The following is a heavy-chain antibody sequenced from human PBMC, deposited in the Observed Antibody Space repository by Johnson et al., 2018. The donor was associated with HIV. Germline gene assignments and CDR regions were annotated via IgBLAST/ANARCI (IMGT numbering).Heavy chain of an antibody. J-gene: IGHJ3*02. Sequence: QVQLVESGGGVVQPGGSLRLSCAASGFTFSSYGMHWVRQAPGKGLEWVAFIRYDGSNKYYAEPVKGRFTISRDNSKNTLYLKMNSLRAEDTAVYYCAKVGKWLRNDAFDIWGQGTMVTVSS. CDR2: IRYDGSNK. V-gene: IGHV3-30*02. CDR3: AKVGKWLRNDAFDI. D-gene: IGHD5-12*01. CDR1: GFTFSSYG.